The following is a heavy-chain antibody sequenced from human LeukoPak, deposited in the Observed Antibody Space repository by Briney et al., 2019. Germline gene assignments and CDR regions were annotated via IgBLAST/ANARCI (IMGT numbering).Heavy chain of an antibody. CDR2: INWDGGST. CDR3: ARDYGGNSGDFDY. Sequence: PGGSLRLSCAGSGYTFDDHGMSWVRQAPGKGLEWVSGINWDGGSTGYADSVKGRFTISRDNAKNTVHLQMNSLRAEDTAVYYCARDYGGNSGDFDYWGQGTLVTVSS. CDR1: GYTFDDHG. D-gene: IGHD4-23*01. V-gene: IGHV3-20*04. J-gene: IGHJ4*02.